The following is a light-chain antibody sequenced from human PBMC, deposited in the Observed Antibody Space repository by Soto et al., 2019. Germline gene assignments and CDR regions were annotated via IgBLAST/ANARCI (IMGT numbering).Light chain of an antibody. CDR2: GPF. Sequence: DIQMTQSPSSLSASVGYRVTITCQASQDISNYLNWCQQKPGKAPKLLIYGPFTLETGVPSTFSGSESGTDFTFTISSLQREDVATDDCQQYDILPPLAFGGGTKVEIE. J-gene: IGKJ4*01. V-gene: IGKV1-33*01. CDR3: QQYDILPPLA. CDR1: QDISNY.